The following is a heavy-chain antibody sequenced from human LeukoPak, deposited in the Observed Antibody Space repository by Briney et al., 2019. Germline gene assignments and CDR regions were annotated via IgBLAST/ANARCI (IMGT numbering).Heavy chain of an antibody. J-gene: IGHJ4*02. V-gene: IGHV3-23*01. CDR1: GFTFSNHG. CDR3: AKDDAWLRYAC. Sequence: GGSLRLSCAASGFTFSNHGMNWVRQAPGKGLEGVSGISPSGDITYYADSVKGRFTVSRDNFKNTLYLQMNSLRTEDTAVYFCAKDDAWLRYACWGPGTLVTVSS. D-gene: IGHD5-12*01. CDR2: ISPSGDIT.